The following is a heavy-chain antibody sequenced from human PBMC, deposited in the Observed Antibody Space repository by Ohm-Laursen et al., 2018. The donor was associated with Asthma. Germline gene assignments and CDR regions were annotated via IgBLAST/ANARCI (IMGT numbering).Heavy chain of an antibody. CDR1: GFTFDDYA. CDR2: ISWHSGSI. V-gene: IGHV3-9*01. Sequence: SLRLSCTASGFTFDDYAMHWVRQAPGKGLEWVSGISWHSGSIGYADSVKGRFTIFRDNAKNSLYLQMNSLRAEDTALYYCAKVRYDSSGPFDYWGQGTMVTVSS. D-gene: IGHD3-22*01. CDR3: AKVRYDSSGPFDY. J-gene: IGHJ4*02.